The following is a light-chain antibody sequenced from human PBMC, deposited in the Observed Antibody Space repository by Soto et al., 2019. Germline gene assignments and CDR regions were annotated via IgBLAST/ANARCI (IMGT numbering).Light chain of an antibody. CDR3: ASWDDTLSGVV. Sequence: QSALTQPPSVSGAPGQRVTISCSGSSSNIGNNAVNWYQQLPGKAPRALIYYDDLLPSGVSKRFSGSKSGTSVSLAISGLRSDDEADYYCASWDDTLSGVVFGGGTKLTVL. J-gene: IGLJ3*02. CDR1: SSNIGNNA. V-gene: IGLV1-36*01. CDR2: YDD.